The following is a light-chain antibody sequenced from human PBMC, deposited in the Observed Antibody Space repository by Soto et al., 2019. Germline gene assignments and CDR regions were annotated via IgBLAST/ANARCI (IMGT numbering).Light chain of an antibody. Sequence: QSALTQPRSGSGSPGQSVPISCTGTSSDVVGYNYVSLYQQHPGKAPKLLIYDVSKPPSGVPDRFYGSKSGHTAALTISWLKAEDGADYCCCSYAGSDTEVFGGGTQLTVL. J-gene: IGLJ2*01. CDR3: CSYAGSDTEV. CDR1: SSDVVGYNY. V-gene: IGLV2-11*01. CDR2: DVS.